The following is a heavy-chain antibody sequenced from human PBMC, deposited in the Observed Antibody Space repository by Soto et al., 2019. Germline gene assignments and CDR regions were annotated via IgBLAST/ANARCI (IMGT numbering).Heavy chain of an antibody. V-gene: IGHV4-30-4*01. D-gene: IGHD5-12*01. CDR3: ARGPRVYRGLDYHSFDY. CDR1: GGSISGGDYY. J-gene: IGHJ4*02. Sequence: PSETLSLTCTVSGGSISGGDYYWTWIRQPPGKGLEWIGYIYYTGSTYYNPSLKSRVTISVDTSKNQFSLKLISVTAADTAVYYCARGPRVYRGLDYHSFDYWGQGALVTVSS. CDR2: IYYTGST.